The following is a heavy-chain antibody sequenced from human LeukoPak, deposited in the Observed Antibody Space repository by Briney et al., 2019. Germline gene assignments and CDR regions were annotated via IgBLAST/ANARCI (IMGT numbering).Heavy chain of an antibody. CDR2: IYYSGST. CDR1: GASITSSSYY. J-gene: IGHJ5*02. CDR3: ARGLGLIAMFDP. D-gene: IGHD2-8*01. Sequence: PSETLSLTCTVSGASITSSSYYWGWIRQPPGKGLEWIGSIYYSGSTYYNPSLKSRVTISVDTSENQFSLKLRSVTAADTAVYYWARGLGLIAMFDPWGQGTLVTVSS. V-gene: IGHV4-39*07.